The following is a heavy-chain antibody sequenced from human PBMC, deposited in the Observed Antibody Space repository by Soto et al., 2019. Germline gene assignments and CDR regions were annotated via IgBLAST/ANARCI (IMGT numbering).Heavy chain of an antibody. CDR1: GFTVSDTY. V-gene: IGHV3-53*02. Sequence: EVRLVETGGGLIQPGGSLRLSCAASGFTVSDTYMNWVRQAPGKGLEWVSVIYSGSATYYADPVKGRFTISRDNSKNTVFLQVISLRVDATAVYYCPRGKSGWLTFDYWGQGILVTVSS. J-gene: IGHJ4*02. D-gene: IGHD6-19*01. CDR3: PRGKSGWLTFDY. CDR2: IYSGSAT.